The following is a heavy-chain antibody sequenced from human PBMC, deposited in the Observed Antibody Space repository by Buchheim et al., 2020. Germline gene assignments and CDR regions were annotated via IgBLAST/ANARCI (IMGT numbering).Heavy chain of an antibody. J-gene: IGHJ4*02. CDR1: GYTFSGYY. Sequence: QVQLVQSGAEVKKPGASVKVSCKASGYTFSGYYMYWVRQAPGQGLEWMGWINPNSGGTNYAQKFQGRVTMTRDTSISTAYMDLSRLRSDDTAVYYCARWEGGNYIGHLYYFDYWGQGTL. CDR2: INPNSGGT. D-gene: IGHD1-26*01. V-gene: IGHV1-2*02. CDR3: ARWEGGNYIGHLYYFDY.